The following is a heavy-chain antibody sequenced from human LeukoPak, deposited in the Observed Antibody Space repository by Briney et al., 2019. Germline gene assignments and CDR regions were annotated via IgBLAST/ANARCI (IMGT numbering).Heavy chain of an antibody. J-gene: IGHJ4*02. CDR3: ATRNDYYDSSGYYLPHFDH. V-gene: IGHV1-69*04. CDR1: GGTFSSYA. CDR2: IIPILGIA. D-gene: IGHD3-22*01. Sequence: ASVKVSCKASGGTFSSYAISWVRQAPGQGLEWMGRIIPILGIANYAQKFQGRVTITADKSTSTAYMELSSLRSEDTAVYYCATRNDYYDSSGYYLPHFDHWGQGTLVTVSS.